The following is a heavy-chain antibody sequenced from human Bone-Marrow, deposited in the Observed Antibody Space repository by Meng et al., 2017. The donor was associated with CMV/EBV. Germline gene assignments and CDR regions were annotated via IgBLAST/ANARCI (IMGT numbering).Heavy chain of an antibody. V-gene: IGHV3-7*01. J-gene: IGHJ6*02. Sequence: GGSLRLSCAASGFTFSSYWMSWVRQAPGKGLEWVANIKQDGSEKYYVDSVKGRFTISRDNAKNSLYLQMNSLRAEDTAVYYCARGPWYSSSWYVHYYYYGMDVWGQGTTVTVS. CDR1: GFTFSSYW. CDR2: IKQDGSEK. D-gene: IGHD6-13*01. CDR3: ARGPWYSSSWYVHYYYYGMDV.